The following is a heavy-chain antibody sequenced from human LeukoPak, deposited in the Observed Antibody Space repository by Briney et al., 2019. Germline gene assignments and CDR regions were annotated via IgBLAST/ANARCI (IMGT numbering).Heavy chain of an antibody. CDR1: GGSFSGYY. Sequence: SETLSLTCAVYGGSFSGYYWSWIHQPPGKGLEWIGEIEHGGSTVYNPSLESRVSMSVVTSKNQFSLRLTSVAAADTAVYYCARVEMATIPNYFYYYMDVWGKGTTVTVSS. V-gene: IGHV4-34*01. CDR3: ARVEMATIPNYFYYYMDV. J-gene: IGHJ6*03. D-gene: IGHD5-24*01. CDR2: IEHGGST.